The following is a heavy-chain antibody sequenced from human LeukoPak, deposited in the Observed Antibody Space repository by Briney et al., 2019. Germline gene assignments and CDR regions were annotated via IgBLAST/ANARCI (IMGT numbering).Heavy chain of an antibody. CDR2: ITWNGDKT. CDR3: ARDPFCSSSTGCYFEDWFDP. J-gene: IGHJ5*02. CDR1: GFNFDDYD. Sequence: PGGSLRLSCTASGFNFDDYDMSWVRHVPGKGREWVSGITWNGDKTVYADSVRGRFAISRDNTKKSLYLQMSSLRAEDTALYYCARDPFCSSSTGCYFEDWFDPWGPGTLVTVSS. D-gene: IGHD2-2*01. V-gene: IGHV3-20*04.